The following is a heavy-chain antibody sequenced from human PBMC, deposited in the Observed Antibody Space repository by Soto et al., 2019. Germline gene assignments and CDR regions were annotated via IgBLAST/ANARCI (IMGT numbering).Heavy chain of an antibody. D-gene: IGHD3-22*01. CDR2: ISAYNGNT. V-gene: IGHV1-18*01. CDR3: ARGLIYDSSGYYFDY. CDR1: GYTFTSYG. Sequence: GASVKVSCKASGYTFTSYGISCVRQAPGQGLEWMGWISAYNGNTNYAQKLQGRVTMTTDTSTSTAYMELSSLRSEDTAVYYCARGLIYDSSGYYFDYWGQGTLVTVSS. J-gene: IGHJ4*02.